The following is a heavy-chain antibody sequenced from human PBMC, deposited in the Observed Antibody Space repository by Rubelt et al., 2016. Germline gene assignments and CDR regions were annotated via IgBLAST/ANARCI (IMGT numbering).Heavy chain of an antibody. Sequence: QLQLQESGPGLVKPSETLSLTCTVSGGSISSSSYYWGWIRQPPGKGLELIGSINYRGSTYYNPSLKSRVTISVDTSKNQFSLKLSSVTAADTAVYYCARDLFSSGPPDYWGQGTLVTVSS. D-gene: IGHD6-19*01. V-gene: IGHV4-39*07. CDR3: ARDLFSSGPPDY. J-gene: IGHJ4*02. CDR2: INYRGST. CDR1: GGSISSSSYY.